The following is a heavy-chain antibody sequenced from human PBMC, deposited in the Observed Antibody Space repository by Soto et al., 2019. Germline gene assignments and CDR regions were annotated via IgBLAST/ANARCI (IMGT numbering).Heavy chain of an antibody. D-gene: IGHD2-2*01. V-gene: IGHV4-59*01. Sequence: SETLSLTCTVSGGSISSYYWSWIRQPPGKGLEWIGYIYYSGSTNYNPSLKSRVTISVDTSKNQFSLKLSSVTAADTAVYYCARGEDIVVVPADHAFDIWGQGTMVTVSS. CDR3: ARGEDIVVVPADHAFDI. CDR1: GGSISSYY. J-gene: IGHJ3*02. CDR2: IYYSGST.